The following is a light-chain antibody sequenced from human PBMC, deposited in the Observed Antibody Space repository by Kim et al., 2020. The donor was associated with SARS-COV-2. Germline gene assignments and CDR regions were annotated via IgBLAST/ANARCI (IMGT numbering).Light chain of an antibody. CDR2: DVN. V-gene: IGLV2-14*03. Sequence: QSALTQPPSVSGSPGQSITISCTGTSSDVGGYNSVSWYQHHPAKAPKLMIYDVNKRPSGVSNRFSASKSGNTASLTISGLQAEDEADYYCNSYTSTSTWVFGGGTQLTVL. CDR1: SSDVGGYNS. CDR3: NSYTSTSTWV. J-gene: IGLJ3*02.